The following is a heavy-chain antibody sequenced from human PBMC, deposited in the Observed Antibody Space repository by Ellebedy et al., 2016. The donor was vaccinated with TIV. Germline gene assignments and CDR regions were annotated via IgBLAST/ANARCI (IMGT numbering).Heavy chain of an antibody. D-gene: IGHD2-2*01. J-gene: IGHJ5*02. Sequence: ASVKVSCXISGYTFTNYDISWVRQATGQGLEWMGWMNPKSGHTGYAQKFLGRLTLTRNTSVNTAYMELSSLKFEDTAVYYCARRRCCSSTTCKVKTIFGMMTPSPIDTWGRGTLVTVSS. CDR3: ARRRCCSSTTCKVKTIFGMMTPSPIDT. CDR1: GYTFTNYD. CDR2: MNPKSGHT. V-gene: IGHV1-8*01.